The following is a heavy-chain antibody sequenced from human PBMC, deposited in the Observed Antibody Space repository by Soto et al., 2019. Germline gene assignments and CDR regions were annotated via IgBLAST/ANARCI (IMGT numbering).Heavy chain of an antibody. CDR3: ARGARVAARPLFGYYYYYMDV. J-gene: IGHJ6*03. V-gene: IGHV4-34*01. CDR1: GGSFSGYY. Sequence: SETLSLTCAVYGGSFSGYYWSWIRQPPGKGLEWIGEINHSGSTNYNPSLKSRVTISVDTSKNQFSLKLSSVTAADTAVYYCARGARVAARPLFGYYYYYMDVWGKGTTVTVSS. CDR2: INHSGST. D-gene: IGHD6-6*01.